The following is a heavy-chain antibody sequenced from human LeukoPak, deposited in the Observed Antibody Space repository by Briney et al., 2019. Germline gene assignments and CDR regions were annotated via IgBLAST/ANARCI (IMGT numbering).Heavy chain of an antibody. CDR2: IYNTGRT. V-gene: IGHV4-4*02. CDR3: ARQGELAIDY. D-gene: IGHD1-26*01. CDR1: GGSVTSTNW. J-gene: IGHJ4*02. Sequence: PSGTLSLTCGVSGGSVTSTNWWTWVRQSPGKGLEWIGFIYNTGRTNYNPSLQSRVTMSIDTSKNQFSLKLSSVTAADTAVYYCARQGELAIDYWGQGTLVTVSS.